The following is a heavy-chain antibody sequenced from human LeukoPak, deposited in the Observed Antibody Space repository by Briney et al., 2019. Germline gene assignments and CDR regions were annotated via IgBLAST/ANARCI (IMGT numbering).Heavy chain of an antibody. Sequence: TGGSLRLSCEASGFTFSSYAMSWVCQAPGKGLEWVSTISASGGSTYYADSVKGRFTISRDNSKNTLYLQMNSLRAEDTAVYYCAKDTTIKDYYYYGMDVWGQGTTVTVSS. V-gene: IGHV3-23*01. J-gene: IGHJ6*02. CDR2: ISASGGST. CDR1: GFTFSSYA. D-gene: IGHD1-26*01. CDR3: AKDTTIKDYYYYGMDV.